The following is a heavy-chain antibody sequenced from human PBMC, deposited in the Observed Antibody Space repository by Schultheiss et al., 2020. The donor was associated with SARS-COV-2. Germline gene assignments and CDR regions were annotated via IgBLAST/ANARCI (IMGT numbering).Heavy chain of an antibody. V-gene: IGHV3-30*18. Sequence: GGSLRLSCAASGFTFSSYGMHWVRQAPGKGLEWVAVISYDGSNKYYADSVKGRFTISRDNAKNSLYLQMNNLRPEDTALYYCVKDISYGSGGKVTGYYYYGLDVWGQGTTVTVSS. CDR3: VKDISYGSGGKVTGYYYYGLDV. J-gene: IGHJ6*02. CDR2: ISYDGSNK. CDR1: GFTFSSYG. D-gene: IGHD2-15*01.